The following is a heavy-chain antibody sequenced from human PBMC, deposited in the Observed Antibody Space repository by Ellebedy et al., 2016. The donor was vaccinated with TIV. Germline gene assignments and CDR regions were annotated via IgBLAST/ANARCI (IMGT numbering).Heavy chain of an antibody. Sequence: PGGSLRLSCAASGFTFSDYYMSWIRQATGKGLELVSYISGSSITIYYADSVKGRFTISRDNAKNSLYLQMNSLRAEDTAVYYCARELRTMHRGAYLGYWGQGTLVTVSS. CDR2: ISGSSITI. V-gene: IGHV3-11*01. D-gene: IGHD3-10*01. J-gene: IGHJ4*02. CDR3: ARELRTMHRGAYLGY. CDR1: GFTFSDYY.